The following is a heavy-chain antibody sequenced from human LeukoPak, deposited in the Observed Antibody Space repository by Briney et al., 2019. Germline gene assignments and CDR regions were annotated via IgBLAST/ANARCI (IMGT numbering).Heavy chain of an antibody. V-gene: IGHV3-74*01. CDR3: ARSASGYDA. J-gene: IGHJ5*02. CDR1: GFPFSGYW. D-gene: IGHD5-12*01. Sequence: GGSLRLSCAASGFPFSGYWMHWVRQAPGKGLVWVSRIDDDGAGTAYADSVKGRFTISRDNAKNTLYLQMNSLRVEDTAVYYCARSASGYDAWGQGTLVTVSS. CDR2: IDDDGAGT.